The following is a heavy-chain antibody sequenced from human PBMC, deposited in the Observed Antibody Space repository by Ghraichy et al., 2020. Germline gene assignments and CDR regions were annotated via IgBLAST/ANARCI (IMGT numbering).Heavy chain of an antibody. Sequence: SQTLSLTCSVSGGSMENTNYYWAWVRQPPGKGLEWIGSVSYSGTTYYNPSLKSRLTIIAATSKNQFSLRLTSLTAADTAVFYCASQYIPEDGPPYFDFWGQGALVTAS. J-gene: IGHJ4*02. D-gene: IGHD5-24*01. V-gene: IGHV4-39*01. CDR1: GGSMENTNYY. CDR2: VSYSGTT. CDR3: ASQYIPEDGPPYFDF.